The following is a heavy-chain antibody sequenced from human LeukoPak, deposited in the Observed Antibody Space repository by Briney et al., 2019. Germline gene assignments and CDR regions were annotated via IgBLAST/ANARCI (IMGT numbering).Heavy chain of an antibody. CDR3: ARGIRGANNWFDP. CDR1: GGSFSGYY. Sequence: SETLSLTCAVYGGSFSGYYWSWIRQPPGKGLEWIGEINHSGSTNYKPSLKSRVTISLDTPKNQFSLRLSSVTAADTAVYFCARGIRGANNWFDPWGQGTLVTVSS. J-gene: IGHJ5*02. D-gene: IGHD3-10*01. CDR2: INHSGST. V-gene: IGHV4-34*01.